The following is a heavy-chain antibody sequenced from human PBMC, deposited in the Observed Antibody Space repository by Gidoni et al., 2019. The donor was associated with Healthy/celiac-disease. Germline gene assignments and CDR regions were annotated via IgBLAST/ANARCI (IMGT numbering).Heavy chain of an antibody. J-gene: IGHJ6*02. CDR3: AKGRFVTIFGVAYGMDV. V-gene: IGHV3-23*01. D-gene: IGHD3-3*01. CDR2: ISGSGGST. CDR1: GFTVSSYA. Sequence: EVQLLESGGGLVQPGGSLVLSCAASGFTVSSYAMSWVRQAPGKGLGCVSAISGSGGSTYYAVSVKGRFTLSRDNSKNTLYLQMNSLRSEDTAVYYCAKGRFVTIFGVAYGMDVWGQGTTVTVSS.